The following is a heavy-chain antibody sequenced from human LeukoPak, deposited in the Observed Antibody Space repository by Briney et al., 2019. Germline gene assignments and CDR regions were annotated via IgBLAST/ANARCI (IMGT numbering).Heavy chain of an antibody. D-gene: IGHD3-16*02. J-gene: IGHJ4*02. Sequence: GGSLRLSCAASGFTFSSYWMSWVRQAPGKGLEWVANIKQDGSEKYYVDSVKGRFTISRDNAKNSLYLQMNSLRAEDTAVYYCARDQVAYYDYVWGSYRSRLFDYWGQGTLVIVSS. V-gene: IGHV3-7*01. CDR3: ARDQVAYYDYVWGSYRSRLFDY. CDR2: IKQDGSEK. CDR1: GFTFSSYW.